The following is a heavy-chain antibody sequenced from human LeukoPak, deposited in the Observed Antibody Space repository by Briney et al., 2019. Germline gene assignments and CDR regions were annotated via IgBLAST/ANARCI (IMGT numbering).Heavy chain of an antibody. CDR1: GFTFSSYS. J-gene: IGHJ4*02. V-gene: IGHV3-48*04. CDR3: ARHSYGSGSYYFDY. CDR2: ISSSSSTI. D-gene: IGHD3-10*01. Sequence: GGSLRLSCAASGFTFSSYSMNWVRQAPGKGLEWVSYISSSSSTIYYADSVKGRFTISGDNAKNSLYLQMNSLRAEDTAVYYCARHSYGSGSYYFDYWGQGTLVTVSS.